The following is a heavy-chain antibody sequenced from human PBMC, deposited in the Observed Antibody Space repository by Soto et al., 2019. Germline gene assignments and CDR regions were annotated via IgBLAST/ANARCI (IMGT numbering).Heavy chain of an antibody. D-gene: IGHD2-2*03. J-gene: IGHJ4*02. V-gene: IGHV4-4*02. CDR2: IYYTGAT. Sequence: QVELQESGPRLVKSSGTLSLTCEVSSGSISTGNWWSWVRQPPGKGQEWIGEIYYTGATTYNPSLRSLVTMTIDKSKDQFSMILTSATAADTAVYYCARVFSSGRGWMDSFDFWGQGILVSVSS. CDR3: ARVFSSGRGWMDSFDF. CDR1: SGSISTGNW.